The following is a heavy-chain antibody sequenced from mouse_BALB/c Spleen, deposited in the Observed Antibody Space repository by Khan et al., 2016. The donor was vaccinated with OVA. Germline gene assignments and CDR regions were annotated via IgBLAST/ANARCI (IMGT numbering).Heavy chain of an antibody. J-gene: IGHJ4*01. CDR3: SRPPYFSYVMVY. V-gene: IGHV9-3-1*01. CDR1: GYTFTNYG. Sequence: QIQLVQSGPELKKPGETVKISCKASGYTFTNYGMNWVKQAPGKGLKWMGWINTYTGESTYADDFKGRFAFSLETSASTAFLQINNLKNEDTATYFCSRPPYFSYVMVYWGQGTLVTVSS. D-gene: IGHD2-10*01. CDR2: INTYTGES.